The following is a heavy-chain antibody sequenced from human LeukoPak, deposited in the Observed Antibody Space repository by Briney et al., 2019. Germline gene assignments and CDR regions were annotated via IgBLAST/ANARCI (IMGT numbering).Heavy chain of an antibody. D-gene: IGHD4-17*01. V-gene: IGHV1-69*13. Sequence: SVKVSCKAPGGTFSSYAISWVRQAPGQGLEWMGGIIPIFGTANYAQKFQGRVTITADESTSTAYMELSSLRSEDTAVYYCARANTVTHETDWFDPWGQGTLVTVSS. CDR3: ARANTVTHETDWFDP. CDR1: GGTFSSYA. CDR2: IIPIFGTA. J-gene: IGHJ5*02.